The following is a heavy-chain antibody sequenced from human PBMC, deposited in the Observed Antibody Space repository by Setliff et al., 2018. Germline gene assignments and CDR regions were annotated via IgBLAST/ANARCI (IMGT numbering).Heavy chain of an antibody. CDR1: GFSFSRYW. CDR3: AKDLITTTVPEWLLYTPTTYFDY. J-gene: IGHJ4*02. Sequence: PGGSLRLSCAASGFSFSRYWMSWVRQAPGKGLEWVAVIWYDGSNKYYADSVKGRFTISRDNSKNTLYLQMNSLRAEDTAVYYCAKDLITTTVPEWLLYTPTTYFDYWGQGTLVTVSS. V-gene: IGHV3-33*06. D-gene: IGHD3-3*01. CDR2: IWYDGSNK.